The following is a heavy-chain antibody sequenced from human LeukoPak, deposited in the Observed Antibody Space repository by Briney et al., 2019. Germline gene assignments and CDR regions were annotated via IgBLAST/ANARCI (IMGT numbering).Heavy chain of an antibody. D-gene: IGHD2-2*01. CDR3: AKDAYDGYDAPQYCSSTSCSSSPH. CDR2: ISGSGGST. Sequence: PGGSLRLSCAASGFTFSSYAMSWVRQAPGKGLEWVSAISGSGGSTYYADSVKGRFTISRDNSKNTLYLQMNSLRAEDMAVYYCAKDAYDGYDAPQYCSSTSCSSSPHWGQGTLVTVSS. CDR1: GFTFSSYA. J-gene: IGHJ4*02. V-gene: IGHV3-23*01.